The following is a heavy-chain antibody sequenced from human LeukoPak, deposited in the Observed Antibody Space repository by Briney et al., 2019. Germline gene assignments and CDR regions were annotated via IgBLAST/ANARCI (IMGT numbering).Heavy chain of an antibody. CDR1: GFTFSSYA. J-gene: IGHJ6*02. Sequence: PGGSLRLSCAASGFTFSSYAMSWVRQAPGKGLEWVGRTKSKTDGGTTDYAAPVKGRFTISRDDSKNTLYLQMNSLKTEDTAVYYCTTSYYDSSGYGMDVWGQGTTVTVSS. CDR3: TTSYYDSSGYGMDV. CDR2: TKSKTDGGTT. V-gene: IGHV3-15*01. D-gene: IGHD3-22*01.